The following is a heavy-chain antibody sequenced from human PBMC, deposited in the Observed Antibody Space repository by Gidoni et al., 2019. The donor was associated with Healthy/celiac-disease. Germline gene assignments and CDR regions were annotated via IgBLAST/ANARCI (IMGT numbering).Heavy chain of an antibody. Sequence: QVQLVQSGAEVKKPGSSVKVSCKASGGTFSSYASSWVRQAPGQGLEWMGRIIPILGIANYAQKFQGRFTITADKSTSTAYMELSSLRSEDTAVYYCARLERLNYYDSSGYPGPDAFDIWGQGTMVTVSS. CDR1: GGTFSSYA. CDR3: ARLERLNYYDSSGYPGPDAFDI. CDR2: IIPILGIA. D-gene: IGHD3-22*01. V-gene: IGHV1-69*04. J-gene: IGHJ3*02.